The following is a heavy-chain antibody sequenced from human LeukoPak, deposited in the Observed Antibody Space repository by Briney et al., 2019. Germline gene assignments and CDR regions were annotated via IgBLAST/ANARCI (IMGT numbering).Heavy chain of an antibody. CDR3: ARSPGEEDWFDP. J-gene: IGHJ5*02. V-gene: IGHV1-8*01. Sequence: GASVKVSCKASGYTFTSYDINWVRQATGQGLEWMGWMNPNSGNTGYAQKFQGRVTMTRNTSISTAYMELSSLRSEDTAVYYCARSPGEEDWFDPWGQGTLVTVSS. CDR1: GYTFTSYD. CDR2: MNPNSGNT.